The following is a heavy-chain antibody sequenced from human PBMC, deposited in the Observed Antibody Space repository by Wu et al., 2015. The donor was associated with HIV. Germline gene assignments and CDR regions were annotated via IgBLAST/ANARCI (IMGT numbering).Heavy chain of an antibody. CDR2: INPNSGGT. Sequence: QVQLVQSGAEVKKPGASVKVSCKASGYTFTGYYMHWVRQAPGQGLEWMGWINPNSGGTNYAQKFQGRVTMTRDTSISTAYLELTRLKFDDTAIYYCTKDYGIVGSTLPEYFQHWGQGTLVTVSS. D-gene: IGHD1-26*01. V-gene: IGHV1-2*02. J-gene: IGHJ1*01. CDR3: TKDYGIVGSTLPEYFQH. CDR1: GYTFTGYY.